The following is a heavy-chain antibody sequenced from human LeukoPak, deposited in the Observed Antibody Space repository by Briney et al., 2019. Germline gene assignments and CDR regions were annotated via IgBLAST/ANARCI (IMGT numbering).Heavy chain of an antibody. CDR3: AKSMIAAAGDKLLFDY. CDR1: GFTFSSYA. Sequence: GGSLRLSCAASGFTFSSYAMHWVRQAPGKGLEWVAVISYDGSNKYYADSVKGRFTISRDNSKNTLYLQMNSLRAEDTAVYYCAKSMIAAAGDKLLFDYWGQGTLVTVSS. V-gene: IGHV3-30-3*02. D-gene: IGHD6-13*01. CDR2: ISYDGSNK. J-gene: IGHJ4*02.